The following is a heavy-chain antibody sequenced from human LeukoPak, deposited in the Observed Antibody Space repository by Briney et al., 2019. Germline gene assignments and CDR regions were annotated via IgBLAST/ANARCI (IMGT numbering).Heavy chain of an antibody. Sequence: PGGSLRLSCAASGFTFSSYAMSWVRQAPGEGLEWVSAISGSGGSTYYADSVKGRFTISRDNSKNTLYLQMNSLRAEDTAVYYCAKGHSYYDFWSGYSVWGQGTLVTVSS. CDR2: ISGSGGST. V-gene: IGHV3-23*01. CDR1: GFTFSSYA. J-gene: IGHJ4*02. CDR3: AKGHSYYDFWSGYSV. D-gene: IGHD3-3*01.